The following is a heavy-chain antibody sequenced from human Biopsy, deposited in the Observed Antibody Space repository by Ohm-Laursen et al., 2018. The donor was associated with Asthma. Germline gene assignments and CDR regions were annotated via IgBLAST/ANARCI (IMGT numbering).Heavy chain of an antibody. CDR2: IYYSGST. CDR3: ARERAGYYGSGSYLGY. CDR1: GGSVSSGSYY. Sequence: SDTLSLTCTVSGGSVSSGSYYWSWIRRPPGKGLEWIGYIYYSGSTNYNPSLKSRVTISVDTSKNQFSLKLSSVTAADTAVYYCARERAGYYGSGSYLGYWGQGTLVTVSS. D-gene: IGHD3-10*01. V-gene: IGHV4-61*01. J-gene: IGHJ4*02.